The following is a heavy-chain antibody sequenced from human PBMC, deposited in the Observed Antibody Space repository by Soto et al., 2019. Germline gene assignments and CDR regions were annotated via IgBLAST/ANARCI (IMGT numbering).Heavy chain of an antibody. CDR2: IYWDDDK. CDR1: GFSLSTSGVG. Sequence: QITLKESGPTLVKPTQTLTLTCTFSGFSLSTSGVGVGWIRQPPGKALEWLALIYWDDDKRYSPSLKSRLTIPKDTSKNQVVLTMTNMDPVDTATYYCARNLAAAPCDYWGQGTLVTVSS. CDR3: ARNLAAAPCDY. D-gene: IGHD6-13*01. J-gene: IGHJ4*02. V-gene: IGHV2-5*02.